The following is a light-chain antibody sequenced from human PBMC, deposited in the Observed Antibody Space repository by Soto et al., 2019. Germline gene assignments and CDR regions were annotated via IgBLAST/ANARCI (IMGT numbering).Light chain of an antibody. CDR3: SSYTSSNTLVV. Sequence: QSALTQPACVSGSPGQSITISCTGTSSDVGGYNYVSWYQQHPGKAPKLMIYDVSNRPSGVSNRFSGSKSGNTASLTISGLQAEDEADYYCSSYTSSNTLVVFGGGTQLTVL. V-gene: IGLV2-14*01. J-gene: IGLJ2*01. CDR2: DVS. CDR1: SSDVGGYNY.